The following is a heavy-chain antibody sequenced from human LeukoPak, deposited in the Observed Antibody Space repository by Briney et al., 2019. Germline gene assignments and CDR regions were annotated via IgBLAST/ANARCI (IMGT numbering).Heavy chain of an antibody. J-gene: IGHJ4*02. CDR2: IYYSGST. Sequence: SETLSLTCTVSGGSISSYYWSWIRQPPGKGLEWIGYIYYSGSTNYNPSLKSRVTISVDTSKNQFSLKLSSVTAADTAVYYCARDQLPDYWGQGTLVTVSS. CDR3: ARDQLPDY. D-gene: IGHD1-1*01. CDR1: GGSISSYY. V-gene: IGHV4-59*01.